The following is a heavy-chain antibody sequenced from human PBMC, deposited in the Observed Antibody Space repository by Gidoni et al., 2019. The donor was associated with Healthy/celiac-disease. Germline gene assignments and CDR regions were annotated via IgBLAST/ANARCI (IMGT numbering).Heavy chain of an antibody. D-gene: IGHD2-21*01. CDR2: IYHSGST. J-gene: IGHJ3*02. V-gene: IGHV4-30-2*01. Sequence: QLQLQESGSGLVKPSQTLSLTCAVSGGSISSGGYSRCWIRQPPGKGLEWIGYIYHSGSTYYNPSLKSRVTISVDRSKNQFSLKLSSVTAADTAVYYCARGGSSIGAFDIWGQGTMVTVSS. CDR1: GGSISSGGYS. CDR3: ARGGSSIGAFDI.